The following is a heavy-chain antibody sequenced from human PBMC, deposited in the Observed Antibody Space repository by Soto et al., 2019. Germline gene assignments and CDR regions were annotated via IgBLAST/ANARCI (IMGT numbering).Heavy chain of an antibody. CDR3: ARGPGGYGGNFAYFQH. J-gene: IGHJ1*01. CDR2: INHSGST. CDR1: GGSFSGSY. Sequence: QVQLQQWGAGLLKPSETLSLTCAVYGGSFSGSYWSWIRQPPGKGLEWIGEINHSGSTNYNPSLKSRVTISVDTSKNQFSLKLSSVTAADTAVYYCARGPGGYGGNFAYFQHWCQGTLVTVSS. V-gene: IGHV4-34*01. D-gene: IGHD2-21*02.